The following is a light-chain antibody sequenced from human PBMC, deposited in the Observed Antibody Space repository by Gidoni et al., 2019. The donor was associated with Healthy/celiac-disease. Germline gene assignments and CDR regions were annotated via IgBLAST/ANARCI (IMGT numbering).Light chain of an antibody. J-gene: IGLJ1*01. CDR1: SSNIGDGYD. CDR3: QSYDSSLSGRYV. Sequence: QSVLTQPPSVSGAPGQRVTISCTGSSSNIGDGYDVHWYQQLPGPAPKLLIYGNSNRPSGVPDRFSGSKSGTSASLAITGLQAEDEADYYCQSYDSSLSGRYVFGTGTKVTVL. V-gene: IGLV1-40*01. CDR2: GNS.